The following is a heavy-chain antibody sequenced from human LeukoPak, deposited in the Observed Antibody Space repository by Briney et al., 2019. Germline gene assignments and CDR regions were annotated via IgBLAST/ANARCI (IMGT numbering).Heavy chain of an antibody. Sequence: GGSLRLSCAASGFTFSSYSMNWVRQAPGKGLEWVSSISSSSSYIYYADSVKGRFTISRDNAKNSLYLRMNSLRAEDTAVYYCARAGATLLNDAFDIWGQGTMVTVSS. D-gene: IGHD1-26*01. CDR1: GFTFSSYS. CDR2: ISSSSSYI. J-gene: IGHJ3*02. CDR3: ARAGATLLNDAFDI. V-gene: IGHV3-21*01.